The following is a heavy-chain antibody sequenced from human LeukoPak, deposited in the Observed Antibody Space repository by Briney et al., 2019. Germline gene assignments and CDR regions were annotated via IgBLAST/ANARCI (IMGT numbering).Heavy chain of an antibody. CDR1: GFTFSSYG. Sequence: GGSLRLSCAASGFTFSSYGMHWVRQAPGKGLEWVAVISYDGSNKYYAGSVKGRFTISRDNSKNTLYLQMNSLRAEDTAVYYCAKLGGSSAFDIWGQGTMVTVSS. CDR2: ISYDGSNK. V-gene: IGHV3-30*18. J-gene: IGHJ3*02. CDR3: AKLGGSSAFDI. D-gene: IGHD2-15*01.